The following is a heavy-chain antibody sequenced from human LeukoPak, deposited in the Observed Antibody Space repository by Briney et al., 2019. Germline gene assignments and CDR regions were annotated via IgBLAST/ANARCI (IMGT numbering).Heavy chain of an antibody. J-gene: IGHJ5*02. V-gene: IGHV3-21*01. CDR2: ISSSSSYI. D-gene: IGHD1-20*01. Sequence: PGGSLRLSCAASGFTFSSYSVNWVRQAPGRGLEWVSSISSSSSYIYYADSVKGRFTISRDNAKNSLYLQMNSLRAEDTAVYYCARVSGPGYNYFDPWGQGTLVTVSS. CDR3: ARVSGPGYNYFDP. CDR1: GFTFSSYS.